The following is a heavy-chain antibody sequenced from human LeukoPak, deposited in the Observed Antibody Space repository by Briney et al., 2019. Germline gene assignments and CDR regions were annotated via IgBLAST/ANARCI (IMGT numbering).Heavy chain of an antibody. CDR2: ISGSGGST. CDR3: AKDLYYDSSGSYYMDV. D-gene: IGHD3-22*01. V-gene: IGHV3-23*01. Sequence: GGSLRLSCAASGFTFSSYGLNWVRQAPGKGLEWVSVISGSGGSTYYADSVKGRFTISRDNSKNTLYLQMNSLRAEDTAVYYCAKDLYYDSSGSYYMDVWGKGTTVTISS. J-gene: IGHJ6*03. CDR1: GFTFSSYG.